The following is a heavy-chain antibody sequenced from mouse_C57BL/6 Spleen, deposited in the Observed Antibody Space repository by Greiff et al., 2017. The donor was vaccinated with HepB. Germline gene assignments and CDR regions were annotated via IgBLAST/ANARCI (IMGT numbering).Heavy chain of an antibody. V-gene: IGHV2-2*01. CDR3: ARIYGNYYAMDY. Sequence: VQLQQSGPGLVQPSQSLSITCTVSGFSLTSYGVHWVRQSPGKGLEWLGVIWSGESTDYNAAFISRLIISKDNSKSQVFFKMNSLQADDTAIYYCARIYGNYYAMDYWGQGTSVTVSS. J-gene: IGHJ4*01. CDR2: IWSGEST. D-gene: IGHD2-1*01. CDR1: GFSLTSYG.